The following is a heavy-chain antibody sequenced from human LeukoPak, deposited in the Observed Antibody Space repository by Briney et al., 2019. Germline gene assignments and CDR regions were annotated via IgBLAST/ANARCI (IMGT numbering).Heavy chain of an antibody. J-gene: IGHJ4*02. CDR1: GFTFSTYA. V-gene: IGHV3-23*01. Sequence: GGSLRLSCADSGFTFSTYAMSWVRQAPGKGLEWVSGISGTGGSTQYADSVKGRFTISRDNSKNTLYLQMNSLRAEDTAVYYCAKTKGYSYGYYFDYWGQGTLVTVSS. D-gene: IGHD5-18*01. CDR2: ISGTGGST. CDR3: AKTKGYSYGYYFDY.